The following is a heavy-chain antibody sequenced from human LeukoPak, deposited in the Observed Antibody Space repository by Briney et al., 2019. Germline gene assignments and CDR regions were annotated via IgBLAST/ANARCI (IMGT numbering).Heavy chain of an antibody. Sequence: GGSLRLSCAASGFTFSSYSMNWVRRAPGKRLEWVSSISSSSSYIYYADSVKGRFTISRDNAKNSLYLQMNSLRAEDTAVYYCARGIIAAAGHFDYWGQGTLVTVSS. CDR3: ARGIIAAAGHFDY. CDR2: ISSSSSYI. CDR1: GFTFSSYS. J-gene: IGHJ4*02. V-gene: IGHV3-21*01. D-gene: IGHD6-13*01.